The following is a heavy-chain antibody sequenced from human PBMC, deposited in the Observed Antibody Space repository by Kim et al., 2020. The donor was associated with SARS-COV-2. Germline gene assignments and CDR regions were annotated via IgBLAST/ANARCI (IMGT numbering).Heavy chain of an antibody. V-gene: IGHV3-15*01. Sequence: GGSLRLSCAASGFTFSNAWMSWVRQAPGKGLEWVGRIKSKTDGGTTDYAAPVKGRFTISRDDSKNTLYLQMNSLKTEDTAVYYCTTGYSGYDWAAPEGYWGQGTLVTVSS. CDR1: GFTFSNAW. J-gene: IGHJ4*02. CDR3: TTGYSGYDWAAPEGY. CDR2: IKSKTDGGTT. D-gene: IGHD5-12*01.